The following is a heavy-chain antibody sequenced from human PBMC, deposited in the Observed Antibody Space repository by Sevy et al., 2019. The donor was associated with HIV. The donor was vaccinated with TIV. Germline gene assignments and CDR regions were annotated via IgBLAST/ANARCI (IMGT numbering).Heavy chain of an antibody. CDR3: ARGKHVSDYYGSFDY. D-gene: IGHD3-3*01. Sequence: GGSLRLSCTVSGVTVSSNFISWVRQAPGKGLEWVSVTWLTGATYYADSVKGRFTISRDNSKNTVYLDMSSLRADDTAVYFCARGKHVSDYYGSFDYWGQGTLVTVSS. CDR2: TWLTGAT. J-gene: IGHJ4*02. V-gene: IGHV3-53*01. CDR1: GVTVSSNF.